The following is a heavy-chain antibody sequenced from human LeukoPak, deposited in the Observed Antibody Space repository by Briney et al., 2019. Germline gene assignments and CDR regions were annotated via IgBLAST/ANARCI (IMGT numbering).Heavy chain of an antibody. CDR2: IWFDGSEQ. V-gene: IGHV3-33*01. D-gene: IGHD3-16*02. CDR1: GFTFSTYA. J-gene: IGHJ1*01. Sequence: PGGSLRLSCAASGFTFSTYAIHWVRQAPGKGLEWVAVIWFDGSEQYYADSVKGRFIISRDNSKSTSNLQLNSLRAEDAAVYYCAREGDSRWGALSPWGQGTLVTVSS. CDR3: AREGDSRWGALSP.